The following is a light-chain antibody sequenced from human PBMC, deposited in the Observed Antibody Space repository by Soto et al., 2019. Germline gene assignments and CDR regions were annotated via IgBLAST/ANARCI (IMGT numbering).Light chain of an antibody. J-gene: IGLJ3*02. CDR1: SSNIGAGYD. CDR2: GNS. CDR3: QSYDSSLSGWV. Sequence: QSVLTQPPSVSGAPGQRVTISCTESSSNIGAGYDVHWYQQLPGTAPKLLIYGNSNRPSGVPDRFSGSKSGTSASLAITGLQGGGWADFFRQSYDSSLSGWVFGGGTKLTVL. V-gene: IGLV1-40*01.